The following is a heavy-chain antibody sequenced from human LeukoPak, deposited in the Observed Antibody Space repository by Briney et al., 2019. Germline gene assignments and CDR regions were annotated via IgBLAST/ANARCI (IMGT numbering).Heavy chain of an antibody. Sequence: GGSLRLSCAASGFTFSSYGMHWVRQAPGKGLEWVAFIRYDGSNKYYADSVKGRFTISRDNSKNTLYLQMNSLRAEDTAVYYCAKDILSRDYGVLGPFDYWGRGTLVTVSS. CDR3: AKDILSRDYGVLGPFDY. D-gene: IGHD4-17*01. V-gene: IGHV3-30*02. CDR2: IRYDGSNK. J-gene: IGHJ4*02. CDR1: GFTFSSYG.